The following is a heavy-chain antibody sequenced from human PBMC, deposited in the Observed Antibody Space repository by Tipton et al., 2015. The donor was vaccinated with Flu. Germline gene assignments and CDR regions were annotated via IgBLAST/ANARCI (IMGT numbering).Heavy chain of an antibody. CDR1: GGSINRSHYY. J-gene: IGHJ4*02. D-gene: IGHD3-16*02. V-gene: IGHV4-39*07. CDR2: IYHSGST. CDR3: ARDYLLGDLSFFDN. Sequence: TLSLTCTVSGGSINRSHYYWGWIRQPPGKGLEWIGSIYHSGSTFYHPSLKSRVTISVDTSKNQFSLKLSSVTAADTAVYYCARDYLLGDLSFFDNWGQGTLVTVSS.